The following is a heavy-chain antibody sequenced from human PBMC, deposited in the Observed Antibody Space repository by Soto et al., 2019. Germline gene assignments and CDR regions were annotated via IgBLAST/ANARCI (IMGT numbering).Heavy chain of an antibody. Sequence: SETLSLTCAVSDYCISSDSNLWGWIRQPTGKGLEWSGYIHYSGSTYYNPSLKSRVTISVDTSKNQFSLKLSSVTAADTAVYYCARLLLWFGEPENSRFDPWGQGTLVTVSS. V-gene: IGHV4-28*01. CDR1: DYCISSDSNL. CDR3: ARLLLWFGEPENSRFDP. J-gene: IGHJ5*02. D-gene: IGHD3-10*01. CDR2: IHYSGST.